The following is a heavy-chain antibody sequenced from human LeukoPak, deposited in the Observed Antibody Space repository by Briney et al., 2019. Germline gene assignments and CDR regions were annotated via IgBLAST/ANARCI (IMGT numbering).Heavy chain of an antibody. CDR2: IYYSGST. J-gene: IGHJ4*02. CDR3: ARGGNSKASDY. CDR1: GGSISSGAYY. D-gene: IGHD4-23*01. Sequence: PSETLSLTCTVSGGSISSGAYYWSWIRQHPGKGLEWIGYIYYSGSTYYNPSLRSRVTISVDTSKNQFSLKLSSVTAADTAVYYCARGGNSKASDYWGQGTLVTVSS. V-gene: IGHV4-31*03.